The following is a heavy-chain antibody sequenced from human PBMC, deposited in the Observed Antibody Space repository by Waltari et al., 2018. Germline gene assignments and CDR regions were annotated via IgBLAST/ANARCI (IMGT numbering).Heavy chain of an antibody. CDR2: ISYDGSKK. CDR1: GFTFTNYA. CDR3: AREGQLGKTYYYYYGMDV. D-gene: IGHD7-27*01. V-gene: IGHV3-30-3*01. J-gene: IGHJ6*02. Sequence: QVQLVGSGGGVVQPWRSLRLPWAASGFTFTNYALHWVRQAPGKGLELGALISYDGSKKYYADSVKGRFTISRDNSKNTLYLQMISLRADDTAVYYCAREGQLGKTYYYYYGMDVWGQGTTVTVSS.